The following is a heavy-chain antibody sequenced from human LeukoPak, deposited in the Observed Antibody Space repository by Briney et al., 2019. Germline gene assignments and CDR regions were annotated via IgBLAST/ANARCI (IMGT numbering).Heavy chain of an antibody. CDR2: ISDSGGRT. D-gene: IGHD3-22*01. Sequence: GGSLRLSCAASGFTFDDYGMSWVRQGPGKGLDWVAGISDSGGRTNYADSVKGRFTISRDNPKNTLYLQMNSLRAEDTAVYFCAKRGVVIRVILVGFHKEAYYFDSWGQGALVTVSS. CDR1: GFTFDDYG. CDR3: AKRGVVIRVILVGFHKEAYYFDS. V-gene: IGHV3-23*01. J-gene: IGHJ4*02.